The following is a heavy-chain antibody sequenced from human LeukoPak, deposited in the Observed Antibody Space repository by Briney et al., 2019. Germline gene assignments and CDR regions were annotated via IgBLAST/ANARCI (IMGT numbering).Heavy chain of an antibody. V-gene: IGHV3-74*03. CDR1: GFTFSNYW. Sequence: GGSLRLSCAASGFTFSNYWMHWVRQAPGQGLVWVSHINSDGSSTTYADSVKGRFTISRDNAKNTLYLQMNSLRVEDTAVYYCARDPRPITMIVVAPTDYWGQGTLVTVSS. CDR3: ARDPRPITMIVVAPTDY. D-gene: IGHD3-22*01. CDR2: INSDGSST. J-gene: IGHJ4*02.